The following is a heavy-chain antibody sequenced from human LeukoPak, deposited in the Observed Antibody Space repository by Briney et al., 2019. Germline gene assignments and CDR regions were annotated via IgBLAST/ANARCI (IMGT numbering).Heavy chain of an antibody. J-gene: IGHJ2*01. CDR3: ARPGLTYYDIGYFDL. CDR2: ISAYNGQT. CDR1: GYMFSSYG. V-gene: IGHV1-18*01. Sequence: GASVKVSCTASGYMFSSYGIDWVRQAPGQGLEWMGWISAYNGQTNYAQQFQGRVTMTTDTSTSTAYMELRSLRSDDTAIYYCARPGLTYYDIGYFDLWGRGTLVTVSS. D-gene: IGHD3-22*01.